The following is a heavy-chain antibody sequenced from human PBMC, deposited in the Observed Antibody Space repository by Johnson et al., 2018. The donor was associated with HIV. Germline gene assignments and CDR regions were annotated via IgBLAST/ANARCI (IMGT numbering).Heavy chain of an antibody. CDR3: ARGSIAAAGWGAFDI. Sequence: QVQLVESGGGVVQPGKSLRLSCAASGLTFSDFAMHWVRQAPGKGLEWVAVTSYDGINKYYATSVKGRFTISRDNSRNTLYLQMNSLRAGDTAVYYCARGSIAAAGWGAFDIWGQGTVATVSS. CDR2: TSYDGINK. CDR1: GLTFSDFA. V-gene: IGHV3-30*14. J-gene: IGHJ3*02. D-gene: IGHD6-13*01.